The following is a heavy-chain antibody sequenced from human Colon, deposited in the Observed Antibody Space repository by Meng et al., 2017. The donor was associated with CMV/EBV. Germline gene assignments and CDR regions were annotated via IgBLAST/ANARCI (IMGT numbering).Heavy chain of an antibody. V-gene: IGHV3-21*04. CDR2: ISSSSSYI. D-gene: IGHD1-26*01. J-gene: IGHJ4*02. Sequence: GESLKISCAASGFTFSSYSMNWVRQAPGKGLEWVSSISSSSSYIYYADSVKGRFTISRDNAKNTLYLQMNSLKLEDTALYYCAKDLGRRGEGATIDYWGQGTPVTVSS. CDR1: GFTFSSYS. CDR3: AKDLGRRGEGATIDY.